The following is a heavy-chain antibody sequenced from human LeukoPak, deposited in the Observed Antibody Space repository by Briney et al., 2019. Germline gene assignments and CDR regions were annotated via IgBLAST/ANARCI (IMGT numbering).Heavy chain of an antibody. D-gene: IGHD3-22*01. CDR2: ISGSGGST. CDR3: AKITVGMHYYDSSGDDY. J-gene: IGHJ4*02. Sequence: PGGSLRLSCAASGFTFSSYAMSWVRQAPGKGLEWVSAISGSGGSTYYADSVKGRFTISRDNSKNTLYLQMNSLRAEDTAVYYCAKITVGMHYYDSSGDDYWGQGTLVTVSS. CDR1: GFTFSSYA. V-gene: IGHV3-23*01.